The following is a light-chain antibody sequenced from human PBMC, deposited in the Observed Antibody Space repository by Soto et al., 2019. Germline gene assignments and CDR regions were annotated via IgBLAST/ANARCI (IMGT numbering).Light chain of an antibody. J-gene: IGKJ1*01. CDR1: QSISSY. Sequence: DIQMTQSPSSLSASVGDRVTITCRASQSISSYLNWYQQKPGKAPKLLIYAASSWQSGVPSRFSGSGSGTDFTLTISSLQPEDFATYYCQQSYSTPWTFGQGTKV. CDR2: AAS. V-gene: IGKV1-39*01. CDR3: QQSYSTPWT.